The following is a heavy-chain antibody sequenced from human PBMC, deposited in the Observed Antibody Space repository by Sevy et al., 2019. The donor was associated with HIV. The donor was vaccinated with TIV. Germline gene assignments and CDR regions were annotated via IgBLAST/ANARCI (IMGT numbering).Heavy chain of an antibody. CDR2: ISYDGSKK. CDR3: ARDQHHYAGNVSTGWFDP. V-gene: IGHV3-30-3*01. Sequence: GGSLRLSCAASGLTFSSYAIHWVRQAPGKGLEWVAMISYDGSKKYYADSVKGRFTISRDNPKTTLYLQMNSLTAEDTAVYYCARDQHHYAGNVSTGWFDPWGQGTLVTVSS. J-gene: IGHJ5*02. CDR1: GLTFSSYA. D-gene: IGHD6-13*01.